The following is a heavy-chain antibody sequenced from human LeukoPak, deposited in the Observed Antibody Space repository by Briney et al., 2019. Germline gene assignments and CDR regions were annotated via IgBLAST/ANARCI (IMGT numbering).Heavy chain of an antibody. D-gene: IGHD3-16*02. V-gene: IGHV1-18*01. CDR2: ISAYNGNT. CDR1: GYTFTSYG. Sequence: ASVKVSCKASGYTFTSYGISWVRQAPGQGLEWMGWISAYNGNTNYAQKLQGRVTMTRDTSISTAYMELSRLRSDDTAVYYCARGESTFGGVIAPFDYWGQGTLVTVSS. J-gene: IGHJ4*02. CDR3: ARGESTFGGVIAPFDY.